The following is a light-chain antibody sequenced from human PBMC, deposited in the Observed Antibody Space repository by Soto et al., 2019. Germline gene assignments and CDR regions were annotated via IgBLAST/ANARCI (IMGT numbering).Light chain of an antibody. CDR1: QDISKY. CDR3: QQYDSRLYTLI. J-gene: IGKJ4*01. CDR2: DAS. Sequence: DIQMTQSPSSLSASVGDRVTITCLASQDISKYLNWYQQKSGKPPKLLINDASNLEPGVPSRFSGSGSGTVFALTISSLQPEDIATYYCQQYDSRLYTLIFGGGPTVEIK. V-gene: IGKV1-33*01.